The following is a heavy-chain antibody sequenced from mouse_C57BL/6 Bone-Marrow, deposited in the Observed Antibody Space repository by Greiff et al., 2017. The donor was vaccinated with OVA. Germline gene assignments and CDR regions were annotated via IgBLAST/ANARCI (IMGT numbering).Heavy chain of an antibody. V-gene: IGHV1-72*01. CDR1: GYTFTSYW. Sequence: QVQLQQSGAELVKPGASVKLSCKASGYTFTSYWMHWVKQRPGRGLEWIGRIDPNSGGTKYNEKFKSKATLTVDKPSSTAYMQLSSLTSEDSAVYCCARYCDYDEGAWFAYWGQGTLVTVSA. CDR3: ARYCDYDEGAWFAY. CDR2: IDPNSGGT. J-gene: IGHJ3*01. D-gene: IGHD2-4*01.